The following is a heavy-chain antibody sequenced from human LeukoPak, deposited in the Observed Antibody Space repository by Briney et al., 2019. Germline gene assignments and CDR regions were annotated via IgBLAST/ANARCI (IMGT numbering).Heavy chain of an antibody. D-gene: IGHD4-17*01. CDR2: ISSSSSTI. J-gene: IGHJ4*02. V-gene: IGHV3-48*01. CDR3: VKDRFGDLDN. CDR1: GFTFTRYS. Sequence: GGSLRLSCAASGFTFTRYSMTWVCQAPGKGLEWVSYISSSSSTIHYADSVKGRFTISRDNSNNIVYLQMNSLRPEDTAVYYCVKDRFGDLDNWGQGTRVTVSS.